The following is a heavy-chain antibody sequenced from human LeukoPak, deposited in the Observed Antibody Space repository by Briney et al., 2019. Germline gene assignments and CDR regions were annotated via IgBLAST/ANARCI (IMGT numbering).Heavy chain of an antibody. D-gene: IGHD3-22*01. J-gene: IGHJ4*02. CDR3: ARARYDSSGYYPVPFGY. CDR2: IYTSGST. V-gene: IGHV4-61*02. CDR1: GGSISSGSYY. Sequence: SETLSLTCTVSGGSISSGSYYWSWIRQPAGKGLEWIGRIYTSGSTNYNPSLKSRVTISVDTSKNQFSLKLSSVTAADTAVYYCARARYDSSGYYPVPFGYWGQGTLVTVSS.